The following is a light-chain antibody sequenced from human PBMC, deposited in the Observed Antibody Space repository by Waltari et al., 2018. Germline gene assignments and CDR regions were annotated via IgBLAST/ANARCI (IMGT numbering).Light chain of an antibody. CDR3: STWDSSLSGWV. V-gene: IGLV10-54*04. CDR2: RYT. Sequence: QAGLTQPPSVSKALRQTATLTCTGNSNNVGNLGAAWLQQHQGHPPKLVSYRYTARPSGISERFSASRSGNTAALTIAGLEAEDEADYYCSTWDSSLSGWVFGGGTKLTVL. CDR1: SNNVGNLG. J-gene: IGLJ3*02.